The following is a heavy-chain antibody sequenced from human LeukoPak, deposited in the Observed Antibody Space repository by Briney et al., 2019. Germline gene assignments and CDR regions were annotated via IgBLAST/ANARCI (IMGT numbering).Heavy chain of an antibody. CDR2: IDSDDSRT. D-gene: IGHD3-3*01. V-gene: IGHV3-74*01. CDR3: ARGLGRSGYPGDYYDYMDV. CDR1: GFTFSTSW. J-gene: IGHJ6*03. Sequence: PGGSLRLSCAASGFTFSTSWMHWVRQAPGKGLEWVARIDSDDSRTIYADSVKGRFTISRDDAKNTLYLQMNSLRAEDTAVYYCARGLGRSGYPGDYYDYMDVWGKGTTVTVS.